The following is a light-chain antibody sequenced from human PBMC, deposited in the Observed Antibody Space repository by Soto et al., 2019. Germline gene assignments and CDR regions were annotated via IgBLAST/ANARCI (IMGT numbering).Light chain of an antibody. CDR3: CSYAGSYSYV. J-gene: IGLJ1*01. V-gene: IGLV2-11*01. Sequence: QSALTQPRSVSGSPGQSVTISCTGTSYDVGDYKYVSWYRQHPDKAPKLMIYDISERPSGVPDRFSGSKSGNTASLTISGLQAEDEADYYCCSYAGSYSYVFGTGTKLTVL. CDR1: SYDVGDYKY. CDR2: DIS.